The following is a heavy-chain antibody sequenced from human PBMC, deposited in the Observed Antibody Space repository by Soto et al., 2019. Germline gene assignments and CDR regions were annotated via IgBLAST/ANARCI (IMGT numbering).Heavy chain of an antibody. CDR1: GGSISSSSYY. CDR3: ARQRQWLGRGDFDY. D-gene: IGHD6-19*01. J-gene: IGHJ4*02. Sequence: QLQLQESGPGLVKPSETLSLTCTVSGGSISSSSYYWGWIRQPPGKGLEWIGSIYYSGSTYYNPSIKSRVTISVDPSKNQFSLKQSSVTAADTAVYYCARQRQWLGRGDFDYWGQGTLVTVSS. CDR2: IYYSGST. V-gene: IGHV4-39*01.